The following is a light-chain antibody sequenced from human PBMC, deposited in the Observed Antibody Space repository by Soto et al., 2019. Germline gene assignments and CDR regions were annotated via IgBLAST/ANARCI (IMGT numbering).Light chain of an antibody. CDR1: SSDVGGYDY. CDR3: SSYTSGSAWV. Sequence: HSALTQPASVSGSPGQSITISCTGTSSDVGGYDYVSWYQQHPGKTPKLIIYEVSNRPSGISNRFSGSKSAYTASLTISGLQTEDEADYYCSSYTSGSAWVFGGGTQLTVL. J-gene: IGLJ3*02. V-gene: IGLV2-14*01. CDR2: EVS.